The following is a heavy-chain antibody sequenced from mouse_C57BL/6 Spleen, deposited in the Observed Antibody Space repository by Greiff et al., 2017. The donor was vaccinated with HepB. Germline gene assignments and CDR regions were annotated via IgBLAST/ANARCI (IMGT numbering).Heavy chain of an antibody. CDR3: AKDANWDWYFDV. D-gene: IGHD4-1*01. CDR1: GYTFTSYW. CDR2: INPSNGGT. J-gene: IGHJ1*03. Sequence: VQLQQSGTELVKPGASVKLSCKASGYTFTSYWMHWVKQRPGQGLEWIGNINPSNGGTNYNEKFKSKATLTVDKSSSTAYMQLSSLTSEDSAVYDCAKDANWDWYFDVWGTGTTVTVSS. V-gene: IGHV1-53*01.